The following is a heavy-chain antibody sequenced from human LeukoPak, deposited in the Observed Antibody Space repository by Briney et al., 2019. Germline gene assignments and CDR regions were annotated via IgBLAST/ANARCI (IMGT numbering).Heavy chain of an antibody. V-gene: IGHV4-59*01. CDR2: LYYSGST. CDR3: ARHGVAAAVDAWYLDL. CDR1: GDSIRSYY. J-gene: IGHJ2*01. Sequence: SETLSLTCTVSGDSIRSYYWSWIRQPPGKGLEWIGYLYYSGSTNYNPSLKSRVTISVDTSKNQFSLKLSSVTAADTAVYYCARHGVAAAVDAWYLDLWGRGTLVTVSS. D-gene: IGHD6-13*01.